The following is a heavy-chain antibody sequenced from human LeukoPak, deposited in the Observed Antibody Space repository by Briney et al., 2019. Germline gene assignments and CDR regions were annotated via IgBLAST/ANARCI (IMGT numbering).Heavy chain of an antibody. CDR2: IIPIFGTA. J-gene: IGHJ6*02. CDR1: GGTFSSYA. CDR3: ASRPRLTYYYGMDV. Sequence: SVKVSCKASGGTFSSYAISWVRQAPGQGLEWMGGIIPIFGTANYAQKFQGRVTITADDSTSTAYMELSSLRSEDTAVYYCASRPRLTYYYGMDVWGQGTTVTVSS. V-gene: IGHV1-69*13.